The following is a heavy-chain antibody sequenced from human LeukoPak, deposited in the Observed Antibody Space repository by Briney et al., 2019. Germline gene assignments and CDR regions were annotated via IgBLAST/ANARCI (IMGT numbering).Heavy chain of an antibody. J-gene: IGHJ4*02. CDR2: ISYHGNNK. D-gene: IGHD3-22*01. Sequence: GGSLRLSCAASGFTFSSYAMHWVRQAPGKGLEWVAVISYHGNNKYYADSVKGRFTISRDNSKNTLYLQMNSLRAEDTAVYYCARCPESSGYYYELDSWGQGTLVTVSS. CDR1: GFTFSSYA. CDR3: ARCPESSGYYYELDS. V-gene: IGHV3-30*04.